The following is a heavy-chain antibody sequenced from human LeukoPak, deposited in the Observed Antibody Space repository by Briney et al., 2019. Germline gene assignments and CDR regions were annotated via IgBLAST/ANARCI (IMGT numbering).Heavy chain of an antibody. V-gene: IGHV3-48*01. CDR3: ARDGGYCSGGSCYYHWFDP. CDR1: GFTFSSSA. CDR2: ITSSSSTI. D-gene: IGHD2-15*01. J-gene: IGHJ5*02. Sequence: GGSLRLSCAASGFTFSSSAMNWVRQAPGKGLEWVSYITSSSSTIYYADSVKGRFTISRDNAKNSLYLQMNSLRAEDTAVYYCARDGGYCSGGSCYYHWFDPWGQGTLVTVSS.